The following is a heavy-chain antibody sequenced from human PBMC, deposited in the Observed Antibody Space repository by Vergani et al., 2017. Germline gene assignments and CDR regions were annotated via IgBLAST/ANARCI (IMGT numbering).Heavy chain of an antibody. V-gene: IGHV5-51*01. CDR1: GYSFTSYW. D-gene: IGHD2-2*02. CDR3: ATTPRYCSSTSCYTGFDP. CDR2: IYPGDSDT. Sequence: EVQLVQSGAEVKKPGESLKISCKGSGYSFTSYWIGWVRQMPGKGLEWMGIIYPGDSDTRYSPSFQGQVTISADKSISTAYLRWSSLKASDTAMYYCATTPRYCSSTSCYTGFDPWGQGTLVTVSS. J-gene: IGHJ5*02.